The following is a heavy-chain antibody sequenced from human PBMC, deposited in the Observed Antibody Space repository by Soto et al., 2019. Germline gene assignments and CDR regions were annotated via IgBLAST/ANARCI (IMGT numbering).Heavy chain of an antibody. V-gene: IGHV3-23*01. Sequence: EVQLLESGGGLVQPGGSLRLSCAASGFTFSSYAMSWVRQAPGKGLEWVSAISGSGGSTYYADSVKGRFTISRDNSKNTLYLQTNSLRAEDTAVYYCAKVKTGLRFLEWYYFDYWGQGTLVTVSS. CDR2: ISGSGGST. CDR1: GFTFSSYA. CDR3: AKVKTGLRFLEWYYFDY. D-gene: IGHD3-3*01. J-gene: IGHJ4*02.